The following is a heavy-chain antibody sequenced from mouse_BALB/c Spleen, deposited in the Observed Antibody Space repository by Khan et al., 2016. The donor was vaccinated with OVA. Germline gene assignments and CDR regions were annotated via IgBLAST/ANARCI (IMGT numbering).Heavy chain of an antibody. D-gene: IGHD2-14*01. CDR3: VRDGAFHRNDGWFAY. CDR2: INPSNGYT. J-gene: IGHJ3*01. CDR1: GYTFTSYT. V-gene: IGHV1-4*01. Sequence: QVQLQQSGAELARPGASVKMSCKASGYTFTSYTIHWIKERPGQGLEWIGYINPSNGYTNYNQKFKDKATLTTDKSSTTAYLQLGSLTSDDSAVXNCVRDGAFHRNDGWFAYWGQGTLVTVSA.